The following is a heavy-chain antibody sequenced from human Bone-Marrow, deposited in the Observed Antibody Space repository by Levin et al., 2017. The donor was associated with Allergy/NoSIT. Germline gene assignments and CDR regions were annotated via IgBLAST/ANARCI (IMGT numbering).Heavy chain of an antibody. CDR2: IYHSGTT. V-gene: IGHV4-38-2*01. Sequence: GSLRLSCAVSGYSISNGFYWGWIRQPPGKGLECVGNIYHSGTTYFNPSLKSRVAISVDTSKNQFSLKLTSVTAADNYCGRGVGASPYFQHWGQGTLVTVSS. CDR1: GYSISNGFY. CDR3: VGASPYFQH. D-gene: IGHD1-26*01. J-gene: IGHJ1*01.